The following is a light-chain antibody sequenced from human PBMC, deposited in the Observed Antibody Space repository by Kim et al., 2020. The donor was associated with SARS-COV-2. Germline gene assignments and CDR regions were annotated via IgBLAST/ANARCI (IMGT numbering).Light chain of an antibody. CDR1: QSVTKY. CDR3: QQRSIMYS. Sequence: EVILTQSPATLSLSPGERATLSCRASQSVTKYLAWYQDKAGQAPRLLIYDASNRAAGIPARFSGSGSGTDFTLTISGLEPEDSAVYYCQQRSIMYSFGQGTKVDIK. CDR2: DAS. V-gene: IGKV3-11*01. J-gene: IGKJ2*03.